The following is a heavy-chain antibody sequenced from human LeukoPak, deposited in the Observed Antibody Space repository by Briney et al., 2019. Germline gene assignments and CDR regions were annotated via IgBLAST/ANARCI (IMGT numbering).Heavy chain of an antibody. J-gene: IGHJ5*02. CDR3: ARAKTTVTTWFDP. CDR1: GYSISSGYY. CDR2: IYHSGST. Sequence: PSETLSLTCAVSGYSISSGYYWGWMRQPPGKGLEWIGSIYHSGSTYYNPSLKSRVTISVDTSKNQFSLKLSSVTAADTAVYYCARAKTTVTTWFDPWGQGTLVTASS. D-gene: IGHD4-17*01. V-gene: IGHV4-38-2*01.